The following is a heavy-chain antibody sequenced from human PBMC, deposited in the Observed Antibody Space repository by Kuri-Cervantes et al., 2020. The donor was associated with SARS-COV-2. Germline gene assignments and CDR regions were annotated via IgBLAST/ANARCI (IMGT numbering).Heavy chain of an antibody. Sequence: GGSLRLSCAASGFTFSDYTMNWVRRAPEKGLEWVSSISSSTTSIYYADSVRGRFTISRDNARNSLYLQMDSLRAEDSAVYYCARGLSGYSYGDAFDIWGQGTMVT. V-gene: IGHV3-21*01. CDR2: ISSSTTSI. D-gene: IGHD5-18*01. J-gene: IGHJ3*02. CDR1: GFTFSDYT. CDR3: ARGLSGYSYGDAFDI.